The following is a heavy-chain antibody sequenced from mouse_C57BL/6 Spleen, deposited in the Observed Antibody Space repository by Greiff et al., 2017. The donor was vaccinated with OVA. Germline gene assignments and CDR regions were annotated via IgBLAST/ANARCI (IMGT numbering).Heavy chain of an antibody. CDR1: GFSLTSYA. Sequence: VQLQQSGPGLVAPSQCLSITCTVSGFSLTSYAISWVRQPPGQGLEWLGVIWTGGGTNYNSALKSRLSISKANSKSHVSLKMNSLQTADATRYFGAGTMVTADGHYDDMDYWGQGTSVTVSS. J-gene: IGHJ4*01. D-gene: IGHD2-2*01. CDR2: IWTGGGT. CDR3: AGTMVTADGHYDDMDY. V-gene: IGHV2-9-1*01.